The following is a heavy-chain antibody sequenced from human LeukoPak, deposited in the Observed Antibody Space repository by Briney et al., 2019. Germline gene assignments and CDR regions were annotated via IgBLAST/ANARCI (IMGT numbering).Heavy chain of an antibody. CDR3: ARGASIAARPVYYYGMDV. CDR2: ISAYNGNT. V-gene: IGHV1-18*01. CDR1: GYTFTSYG. D-gene: IGHD6-6*01. J-gene: IGHJ6*02. Sequence: GASVNVSCKASGYTFTSYGIIWVRQAPGQGLEWMGWISAYNGNTNYAQKLQGRVTMTTDTSTSTASMELRSLSSDCTAVYYCARGASIAARPVYYYGMDVWGQGTTVTVSS.